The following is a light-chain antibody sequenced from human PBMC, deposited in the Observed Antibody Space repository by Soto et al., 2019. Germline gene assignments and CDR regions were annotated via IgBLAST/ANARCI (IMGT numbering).Light chain of an antibody. CDR1: QSVSRY. CDR3: LQYGSSPYT. Sequence: EIVMTQSPATLSLSPGERATLSCRASQSVSRYLNWFQHKPGQAPRLLIYGASSRAAGIPDRCSGSGSGTAFTLTISRLEPEDFAVFYCLQYGSSPYTFGQETKLEIK. V-gene: IGKV3-20*01. CDR2: GAS. J-gene: IGKJ2*01.